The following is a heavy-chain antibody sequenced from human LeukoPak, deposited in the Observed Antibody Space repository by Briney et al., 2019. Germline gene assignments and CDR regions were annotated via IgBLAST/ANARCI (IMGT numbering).Heavy chain of an antibody. CDR2: IYSGGST. D-gene: IGHD7-27*01. J-gene: IGHJ6*03. Sequence: GGSLRLSCAASGFTFSSYAMSWVRQAPGKGLEWVSVIYSGGSTYYANSVKGRFTISRDNSKNTLYLQMNSLRAEDTAVYYCASWGYYYYYMDVWGKGTTVTISS. CDR1: GFTFSSYA. CDR3: ASWGYYYYYMDV. V-gene: IGHV3-66*01.